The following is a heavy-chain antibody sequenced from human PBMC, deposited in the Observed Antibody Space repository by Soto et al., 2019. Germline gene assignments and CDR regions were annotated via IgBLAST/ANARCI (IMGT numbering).Heavy chain of an antibody. CDR3: MRGGDQDNYFAP. Sequence: QVQLQESGPGVVKPSQTLSLTCTVSGGSVDSGGYYWHWIRQHPGKGLEWSAYIFHSGSTHYNPSLRPRLTTSRDTSKNQFSRELSSVTAADAAVYYCMRGGDQDNYFAPWGQGTVVTVSS. CDR1: GGSVDSGGYY. CDR2: IFHSGST. J-gene: IGHJ5*02. V-gene: IGHV4-31*03. D-gene: IGHD2-21*02.